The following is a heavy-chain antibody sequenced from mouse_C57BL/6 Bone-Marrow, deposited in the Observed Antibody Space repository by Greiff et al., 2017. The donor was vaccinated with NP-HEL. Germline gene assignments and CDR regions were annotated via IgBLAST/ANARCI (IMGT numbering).Heavy chain of an antibody. J-gene: IGHJ1*03. D-gene: IGHD1-1*01. CDR2: INYDGSST. V-gene: IGHV5-16*01. CDR1: GFTFSDYY. CDR3: ARDDYYGSSPFYFDV. Sequence: EVHLVESEGGLVQPGSSMKLSCTASGFTFSDYYMAWVRQVPEKGLEWVANINYDGSSTYYLDSLKSRFIISRDNAKNILYLQMSSLKSEDTATYYCARDDYYGSSPFYFDVWGTGTTVTVSS.